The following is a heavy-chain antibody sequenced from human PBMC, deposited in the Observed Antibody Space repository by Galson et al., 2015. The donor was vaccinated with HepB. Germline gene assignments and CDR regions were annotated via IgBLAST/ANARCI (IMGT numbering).Heavy chain of an antibody. CDR1: GGSVSGGDYY. J-gene: IGHJ3*02. Sequence: SETLSLTCTVSGGSVSGGDYYWNWIRQPPGLGLEWLAYIRSRGSTTLYNPSLKSRVTLSLDTSKNAFSLKLDSVTAADTALYFCARDLLGTTSRHAAFDIWGQGTAVTVSS. D-gene: IGHD1-14*01. V-gene: IGHV4-61*03. CDR2: IRSRGST. CDR3: ARDLLGTTSRHAAFDI.